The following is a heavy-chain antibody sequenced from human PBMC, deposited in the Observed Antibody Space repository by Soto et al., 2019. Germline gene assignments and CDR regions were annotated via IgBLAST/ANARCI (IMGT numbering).Heavy chain of an antibody. CDR2: ISYDGSNK. Sequence: GGSLRLSCAASGFTFSSYAMHWVRQAPGKGLEWVAVISYDGSNKYYADSVKGRFTISRDNSKNTLYLQMNSLRAEDTAVYYCARLGDTAIDYWGQGTLVTVSS. D-gene: IGHD5-18*01. J-gene: IGHJ4*02. V-gene: IGHV3-30-3*01. CDR3: ARLGDTAIDY. CDR1: GFTFSSYA.